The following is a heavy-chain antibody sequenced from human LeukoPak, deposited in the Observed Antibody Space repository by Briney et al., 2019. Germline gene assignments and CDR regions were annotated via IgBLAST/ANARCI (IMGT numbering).Heavy chain of an antibody. CDR3: AISPSRVVIDNY. J-gene: IGHJ4*02. CDR1: GFTVSSTH. D-gene: IGHD3-3*01. V-gene: IGHV3-23*01. CDR2: IGNSDGSK. Sequence: GGSLRLSCEASGFTVSSTHMVWVRQAPGKGLELVSAIGNSDGSKFYADSVQGRFTISRDNSKNTLYLQMNSLRVEDTAVYYCAISPSRVVIDNYWGQGTLVTVSS.